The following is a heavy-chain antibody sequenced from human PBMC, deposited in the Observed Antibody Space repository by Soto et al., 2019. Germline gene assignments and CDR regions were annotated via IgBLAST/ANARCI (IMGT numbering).Heavy chain of an antibody. CDR2: IVVGSGNT. D-gene: IGHD1-26*01. CDR1: GFTFTTSA. J-gene: IGHJ4*02. CDR3: AASQPRHSGSYVDY. Sequence: SVKVSGKASGFTFTTSAVQWVRQARGQRLEWIGWIVVGSGNTNNAQKFRERVTITRDMSTSTAYMELSSQRSEDTAVYYCAASQPRHSGSYVDYWGQGTLVTVSS. V-gene: IGHV1-58*01.